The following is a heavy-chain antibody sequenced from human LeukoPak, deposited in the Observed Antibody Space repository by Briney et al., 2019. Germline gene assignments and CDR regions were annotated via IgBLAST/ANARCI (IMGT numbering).Heavy chain of an antibody. D-gene: IGHD5/OR15-5a*01. V-gene: IGHV3-20*04. J-gene: IGHJ6*03. CDR1: GFTFDDYG. CDR3: ARVYELREEDYYYYYMDV. Sequence: GGSLRLSCAASGFTFDDYGMNWVRQAPGKGLEWVSGINWNGGSTGYADSVKGRFTISRDNAKNSLYLQMNSLRAEDTALYYCARVYELREEDYYYYYMDVWGKGTTGTISS. CDR2: INWNGGST.